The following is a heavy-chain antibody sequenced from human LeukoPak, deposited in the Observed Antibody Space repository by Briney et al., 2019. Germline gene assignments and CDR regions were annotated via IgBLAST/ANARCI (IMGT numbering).Heavy chain of an antibody. CDR3: ARGGNGRYYYGSGPPGGFDY. J-gene: IGHJ4*02. D-gene: IGHD3-10*01. V-gene: IGHV4-34*01. CDR2: INHSGST. Sequence: PSETLSLTCAVYGGSFSGYYWSWIRQPPGKGLEWIGEINHSGSTNYNPSLKSRVTISVDTSKNQFSLKLSSVTAADTAVYYCARGGNGRYYYGSGPPGGFDYWGQGTLVTVSS. CDR1: GGSFSGYY.